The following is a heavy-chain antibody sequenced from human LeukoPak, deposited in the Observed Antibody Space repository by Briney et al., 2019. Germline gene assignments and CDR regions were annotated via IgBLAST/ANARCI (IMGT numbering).Heavy chain of an antibody. J-gene: IGHJ4*02. CDR1: GFTFSSYA. Sequence: GGSLRLSCAASGFTFSSYAMSWVRQAPGKGLEWVSAISGGGGSTYYADSVKGRFTISRDNSKNTLYLQMNSLRAEDTAVYYCAKVFYYDSSGSDYWGQGTLVTVSS. CDR2: ISGGGGST. D-gene: IGHD3-22*01. V-gene: IGHV3-23*01. CDR3: AKVFYYDSSGSDY.